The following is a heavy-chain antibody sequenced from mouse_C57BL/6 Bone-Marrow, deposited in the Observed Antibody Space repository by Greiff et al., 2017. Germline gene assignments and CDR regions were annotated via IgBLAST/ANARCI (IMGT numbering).Heavy chain of an antibody. CDR3: ARQAYGYLFDY. CDR1: GYAFSSSW. Sequence: QVQLQQSGPELVKPGASVKISCKASGYAFSSSWMNWVKQRPGKGLEWIGRIYPGDGDTNYNGKFKGKATLTADKSSSKAYMQLSSLTSEDSAVYFCARQAYGYLFDYWGQGTTLTVSS. V-gene: IGHV1-82*01. CDR2: IYPGDGDT. D-gene: IGHD2-2*01. J-gene: IGHJ2*01.